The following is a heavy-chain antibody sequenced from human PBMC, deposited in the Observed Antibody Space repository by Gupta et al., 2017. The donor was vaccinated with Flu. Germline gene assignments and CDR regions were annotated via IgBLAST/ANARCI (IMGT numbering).Heavy chain of an antibody. CDR1: GGSISSGGYY. CDR3: AYGSGRIDY. V-gene: IGHV4-31*02. D-gene: IGHD3-10*01. J-gene: IGHJ4*02. CDR2: IYYSGST. Sequence: HVELQDSGPGLGRPPQPLSLPATVPGGSISSGGYYWRWIRQHPGKGLEWIGYIYYSGSTYYNPSLKSRVTISVETSKNQFSMKLSSVTAADTAVYYCAYGSGRIDYWGQGTLVTVSS.